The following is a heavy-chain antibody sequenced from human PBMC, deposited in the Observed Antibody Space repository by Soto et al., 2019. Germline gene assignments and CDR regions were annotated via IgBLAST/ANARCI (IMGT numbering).Heavy chain of an antibody. J-gene: IGHJ5*02. D-gene: IGHD6-13*01. CDR2: ISSSSSYT. V-gene: IGHV3-11*06. Sequence: PGGSLRLSCAASGFTFSDYYMSWIRQAPGKGLEWVSYISSSSSYTNYADSVKGRFTISRDNAKNSLYLQMNSLRAEDTAVYYCAREAAAGTFRFDPWGQGTLVTVSS. CDR1: GFTFSDYY. CDR3: AREAAAGTFRFDP.